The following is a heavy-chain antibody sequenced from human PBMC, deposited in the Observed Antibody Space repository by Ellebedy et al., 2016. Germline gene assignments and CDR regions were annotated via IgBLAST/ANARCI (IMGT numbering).Heavy chain of an antibody. CDR1: GFTFSSYA. CDR2: ISNDGNDE. CDR3: ARVRSPDYSTNYDLDV. Sequence: GGSLRLSXAASGFTFSSYAMHWVRQAPGKGLEWVAAISNDGNDENYGASVKGRFSISRDNSKNRVYLQMSSLRLEDTAVYSCARVRSPDYSTNYDLDVWGQGTTVTVSS. D-gene: IGHD3-22*01. J-gene: IGHJ6*02. V-gene: IGHV3-30*04.